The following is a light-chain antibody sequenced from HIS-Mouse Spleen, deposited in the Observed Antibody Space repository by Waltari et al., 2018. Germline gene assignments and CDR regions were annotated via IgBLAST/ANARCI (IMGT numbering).Light chain of an antibody. Sequence: EIVLTQSPGTLSLSPGERATLPFRASQSVSSSYLAWYQQKPGQAPRLLIYGASSRATGIPDRFSGSGSGTDFTLTISRLEPEDFAVYYCQQYGSSPRLTFGGGTKVEIK. CDR3: QQYGSSPRLT. J-gene: IGKJ4*01. V-gene: IGKV3-20*01. CDR1: QSVSSSY. CDR2: GAS.